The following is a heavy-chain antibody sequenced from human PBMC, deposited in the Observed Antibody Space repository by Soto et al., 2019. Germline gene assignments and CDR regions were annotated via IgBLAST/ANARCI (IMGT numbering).Heavy chain of an antibody. V-gene: IGHV1-2*04. CDR3: ARGDIVVVPAAARDYYYGMDV. D-gene: IGHD2-2*01. CDR2: INPNSGGT. CDR1: GYTSTGYY. J-gene: IGHJ6*02. Sequence: AASVKVSCKASGYTSTGYYMHWVRQAPGQGLEWMGWINPNSGGTNYAQKFQGWVTMTRDTSISTAYMELSRLRSDDTAVYYCARGDIVVVPAAARDYYYGMDVWGQGTTVTVSS.